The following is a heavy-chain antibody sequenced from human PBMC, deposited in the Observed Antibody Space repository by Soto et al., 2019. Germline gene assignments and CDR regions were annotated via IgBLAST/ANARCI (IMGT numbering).Heavy chain of an antibody. Sequence: EVQLLESGGGLVQPGGSLRLSCAASGFTFSSYAMSCVRQAPGKGLEWVSAISGSGGSTYYADSVKGRFTISRDNSKNTLYLQMNSLRAEDTAVYYCAKDIQQFGYYYMDVWGKGTTVTVSS. D-gene: IGHD5-18*01. CDR2: ISGSGGST. CDR3: AKDIQQFGYYYMDV. J-gene: IGHJ6*03. CDR1: GFTFSSYA. V-gene: IGHV3-23*01.